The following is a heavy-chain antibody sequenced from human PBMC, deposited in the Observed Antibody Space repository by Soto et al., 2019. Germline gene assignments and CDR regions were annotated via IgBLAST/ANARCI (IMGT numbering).Heavy chain of an antibody. CDR1: GFTFSSYV. D-gene: IGHD6-6*01. Sequence: SGGSLRLSCAASGFTFSSYVMHWVRQAPGKGLEWVAVIWYDGSNKYYADSVKGRFTISRDNSKNTLYLQMNSLRAEGTAVYYCARGSFQLDHMDVWGKGTTVTVSS. CDR2: IWYDGSNK. CDR3: ARGSFQLDHMDV. J-gene: IGHJ6*03. V-gene: IGHV3-33*01.